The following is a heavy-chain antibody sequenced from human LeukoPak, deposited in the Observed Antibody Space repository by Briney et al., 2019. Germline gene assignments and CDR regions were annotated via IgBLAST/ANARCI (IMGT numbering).Heavy chain of an antibody. J-gene: IGHJ4*02. D-gene: IGHD4-17*01. Sequence: PGGSLRLPCAASGFTFSSYWMHWVRQAPGKGLVWVSRINSDGSSTSYADSVKGRFTIPRDNAKNTLYLQMNSLRAEDTAVYYCARDTIYGDYTFDYWGQGTLVTVSS. CDR2: INSDGSST. V-gene: IGHV3-74*01. CDR3: ARDTIYGDYTFDY. CDR1: GFTFSSYW.